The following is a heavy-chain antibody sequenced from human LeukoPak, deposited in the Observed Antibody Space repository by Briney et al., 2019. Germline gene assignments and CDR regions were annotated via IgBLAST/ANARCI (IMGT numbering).Heavy chain of an antibody. J-gene: IGHJ4*02. CDR3: ARGEMATTSFDY. V-gene: IGHV4-59*01. Sequence: TSETLSLTCTVSGGSISSYYWSWIRQPPGKGLEWIGYNYYSGSTNYNPSLKSRVTISVDTSKNQFSLKLSSVTAADTAVYYCARGEMATTSFDYWGQGTLVTVSS. CDR2: NYYSGST. CDR1: GGSISSYY. D-gene: IGHD5-24*01.